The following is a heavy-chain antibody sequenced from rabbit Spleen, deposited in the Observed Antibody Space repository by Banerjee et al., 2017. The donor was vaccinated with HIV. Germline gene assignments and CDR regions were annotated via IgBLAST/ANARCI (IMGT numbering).Heavy chain of an antibody. CDR2: IDIGSRDFT. CDR3: ARDAASSFSSYGMDL. V-gene: IGHV1S45*01. CDR1: GFSFSVSYH. D-gene: IGHD8-1*01. Sequence: QEQLEESGGDLVKPEGSLTLTCTASGFSFSVSYHMCWVRQAPGKGLEWIACIDIGSRDFTYYASWAKGRFTISKTSSTTVTLQMTSLTVADTATYFCARDAASSFSSYGMDLWGPGTLVTVS. J-gene: IGHJ6*01.